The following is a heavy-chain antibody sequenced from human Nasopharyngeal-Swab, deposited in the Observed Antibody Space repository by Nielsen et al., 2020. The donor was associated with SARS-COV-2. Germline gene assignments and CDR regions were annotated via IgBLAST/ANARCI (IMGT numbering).Heavy chain of an antibody. D-gene: IGHD3-9*01. CDR3: ARPIHYDILTGYSHDYYYYYYMDV. V-gene: IGHV5-10-1*01. CDR2: IDPSDSYT. J-gene: IGHJ6*03. Sequence: VRQMPGKGLEWMGRIDPSDSYTNYSPSFQGHVTISADKSISTAYLQWSSLKASDTAMYYCARPIHYDILTGYSHDYYYYYYMDVWGKGTTVTVSS.